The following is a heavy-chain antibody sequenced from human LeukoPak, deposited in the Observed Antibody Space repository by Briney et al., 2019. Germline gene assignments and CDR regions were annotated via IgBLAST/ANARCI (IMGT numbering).Heavy chain of an antibody. Sequence: GGSLRLSCAASGFTFSSYEMNWVRQAPGKGLEWVSYISSSGSTIYYADSVKGRFTISRDNAKNSLYLQMNSLRAGDTAVYYCARALALADAFDIWGQGTMVTVSS. V-gene: IGHV3-48*03. J-gene: IGHJ3*02. CDR3: ARALALADAFDI. CDR1: GFTFSSYE. D-gene: IGHD3-16*01. CDR2: ISSSGSTI.